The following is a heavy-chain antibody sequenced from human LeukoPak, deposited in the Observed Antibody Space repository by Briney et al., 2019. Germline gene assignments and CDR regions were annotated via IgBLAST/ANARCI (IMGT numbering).Heavy chain of an antibody. D-gene: IGHD1-26*01. CDR1: GFTFSSYA. J-gene: IGHJ4*02. CDR2: ISGSGGST. Sequence: GGSLRLSCAASGFTFSSYAMSWVRQAPGKGLEWVSAISGSGGSTYYADSVKGRCTISRDNSKNTLYLQMNSLRAEDTAVYYCARYRQWELLVGYWGQGTLVTVSS. V-gene: IGHV3-23*01. CDR3: ARYRQWELLVGY.